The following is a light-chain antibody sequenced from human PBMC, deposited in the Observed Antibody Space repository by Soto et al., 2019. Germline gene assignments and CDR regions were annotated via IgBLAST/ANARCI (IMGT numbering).Light chain of an antibody. CDR3: QQYGSSGT. CDR2: GAS. J-gene: IGKJ1*01. Sequence: EIVLTQSPGTLSLSPGERTTLSCRASQSVTNRYLAWYRQKPGQAPRLLIYGASNRATGIPDRFSGSGSGTDFTLTISRLAHDDFPVYYCQQYGSSGTSGQGAK. CDR1: QSVTNRY. V-gene: IGKV3-20*01.